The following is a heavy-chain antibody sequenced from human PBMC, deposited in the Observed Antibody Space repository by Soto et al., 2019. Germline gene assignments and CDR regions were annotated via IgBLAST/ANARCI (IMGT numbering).Heavy chain of an antibody. D-gene: IGHD4-17*01. V-gene: IGHV4-59*01. Sequence: SETLSLTCTVSGGSISSYYWSWIRQPPGKGLEWIGYIYYSGSTNYNPSLKSRVTISVDTSKNQFSLKLSSVTAADTAVYYCARAGIGDMTTVTTLDYWGQGTLVTVSS. CDR1: GGSISSYY. CDR3: ARAGIGDMTTVTTLDY. J-gene: IGHJ4*02. CDR2: IYYSGST.